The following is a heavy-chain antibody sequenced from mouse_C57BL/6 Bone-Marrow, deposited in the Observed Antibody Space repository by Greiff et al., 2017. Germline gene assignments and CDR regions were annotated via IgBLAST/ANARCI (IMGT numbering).Heavy chain of an antibody. D-gene: IGHD1-1*01. J-gene: IGHJ3*01. CDR2: IDPSDSYT. Sequence: VQLQQPGAELVRPGTSVKLSCKASGYTFTSYWMHWVKQRPGQGLEWIGVIDPSDSYTNYNQKFKGKATLTVDTSSSTAYRQLSSLTSEDSAVYYFARNLYYYGSSVAWFAYWGQGTLVTVSA. CDR1: GYTFTSYW. V-gene: IGHV1-59*01. CDR3: ARNLYYYGSSVAWFAY.